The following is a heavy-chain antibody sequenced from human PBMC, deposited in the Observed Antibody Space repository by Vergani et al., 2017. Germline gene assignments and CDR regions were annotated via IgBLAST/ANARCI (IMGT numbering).Heavy chain of an antibody. CDR2: IYSGGSSYI. V-gene: IGHV3-23*03. Sequence: EVQLLESGGGLVQPGGSLRLSCAASGFTFSSYAMSWVRQAPGKGLEWVSVIYSGGSSYIYYADSVKGRFTISRDNAKNSLYLQMNSLRAEDTAVYYCARAIGRQFDYWGQGTLVTVSS. CDR1: GFTFSSYA. J-gene: IGHJ4*02. CDR3: ARAIGRQFDY.